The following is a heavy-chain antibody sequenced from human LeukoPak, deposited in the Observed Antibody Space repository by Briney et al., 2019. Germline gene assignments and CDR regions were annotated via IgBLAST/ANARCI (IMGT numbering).Heavy chain of an antibody. CDR2: ISGSGGST. D-gene: IGHD3-22*01. CDR1: GFTFSSYA. Sequence: GGSLRLSCAASGFTFSSYAMSWVRQAPGKGLEWVSAISGSGGSTYYVDSVKGRFTISRDNSKNTLYLQMNSLRAEDTAVYYCAKDPTYYYDSSGYYYAYWGQGTLVTVSS. J-gene: IGHJ4*02. CDR3: AKDPTYYYDSSGYYYAY. V-gene: IGHV3-23*01.